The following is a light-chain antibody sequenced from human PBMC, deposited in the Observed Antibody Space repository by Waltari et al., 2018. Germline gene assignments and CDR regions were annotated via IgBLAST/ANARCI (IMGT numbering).Light chain of an antibody. CDR1: QSLLYSDGYNY. V-gene: IGKV2-28*01. Sequence: EIVMTQPPLSLPVTPGEPASIFCRPSQSLLYSDGYNYWDWYLQKPGQSPRLLIFLGSSRAAVVPDRFSGSGSGTDFTLKISRVEADDVGVYFCMQSLQALRTYGQGTRLEIK. CDR2: LGS. CDR3: MQSLQALRT. J-gene: IGKJ2*01.